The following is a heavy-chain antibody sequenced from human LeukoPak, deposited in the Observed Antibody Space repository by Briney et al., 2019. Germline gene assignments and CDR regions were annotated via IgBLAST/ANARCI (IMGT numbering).Heavy chain of an antibody. V-gene: IGHV4-34*01. CDR2: IIHSGST. Sequence: SETLSLTCAVYGGSFSGYYWSWIPQPPGKGLEWIGEIIHSGSTNYNPSLKSGVTISVDTSKNQFSLKLSPVTAADTAVYYCARGPSRRSDYWGQGTLVTVSS. D-gene: IGHD2-2*01. CDR1: GGSFSGYY. J-gene: IGHJ4*02. CDR3: ARGPSRRSDY.